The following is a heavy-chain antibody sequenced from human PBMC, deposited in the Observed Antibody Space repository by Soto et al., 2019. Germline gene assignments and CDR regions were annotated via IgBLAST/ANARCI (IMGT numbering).Heavy chain of an antibody. J-gene: IGHJ4*02. V-gene: IGHV3-21*01. CDR3: ARDQPGYSYGYGFGY. CDR1: GFTFSSYS. D-gene: IGHD5-18*01. CDR2: ISSSSSYI. Sequence: EVQLVESGGGLVKPGGSLRLSCAASGFTFSSYSMNWVRQAPGKGLEWVSSISSSSSYIYYADSVKGRFTISRDNANNSLYLQMNSLRAEDTAVYYCARDQPGYSYGYGFGYWGQGTLVTVSS.